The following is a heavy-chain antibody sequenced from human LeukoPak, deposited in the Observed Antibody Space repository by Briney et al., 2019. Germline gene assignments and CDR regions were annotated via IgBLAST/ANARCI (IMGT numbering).Heavy chain of an antibody. CDR2: IKQDGSEK. CDR3: ARAGWNDREDY. D-gene: IGHD1-1*01. J-gene: IGHJ4*02. CDR1: GFTFSDYW. Sequence: PGGSLRLSCAASGFTFSDYWMSWVRQAPGKGLEWVANIKQDGSEKYYVDSVKGLFTTSRDNAKNSLYLQMNSLRAEDTAVYYCARAGWNDREDYWGQGTLVTVSS. V-gene: IGHV3-7*01.